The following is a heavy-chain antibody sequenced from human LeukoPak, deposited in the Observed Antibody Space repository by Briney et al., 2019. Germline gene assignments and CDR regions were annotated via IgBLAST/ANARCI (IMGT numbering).Heavy chain of an antibody. Sequence: ASVKVSCKASGYTFTNYDINWVRQATGQGLEWMGWMNPNNGNAGYAQEFQDKVTMTRDTSISTAYMELSSLRSEDTAIYYCARGAWYNSAYTALHYFDYWGQGTLVTVSS. V-gene: IGHV1-8*01. CDR3: ARGAWYNSAYTALHYFDY. D-gene: IGHD6-19*01. J-gene: IGHJ4*02. CDR2: MNPNNGNA. CDR1: GYTFTNYD.